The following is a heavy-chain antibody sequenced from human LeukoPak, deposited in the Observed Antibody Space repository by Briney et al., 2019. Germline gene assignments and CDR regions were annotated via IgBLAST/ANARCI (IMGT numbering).Heavy chain of an antibody. J-gene: IGHJ5*02. CDR3: ARGSAAGTSSYNWFDP. CDR2: INHSGIT. V-gene: IGHV4-34*01. Sequence: SETLSLTCAVYGGSFSGYYWSWIRQSPGKGLEWIGEINHSGITNYNPSLKSRVTISVDTSKNQFSLKLSSVTAADTAVYYCARGSAAGTSSYNWFDPWGQGTLVTVSS. D-gene: IGHD6-19*01. CDR1: GGSFSGYY.